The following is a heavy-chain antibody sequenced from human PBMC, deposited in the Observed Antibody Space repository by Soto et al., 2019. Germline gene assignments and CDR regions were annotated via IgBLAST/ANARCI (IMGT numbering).Heavy chain of an antibody. J-gene: IGHJ5*02. CDR3: ARVPDYYDSSGYYSFDP. CDR1: GGSISSYY. CDR2: IYYSGST. V-gene: IGHV4-59*01. D-gene: IGHD3-22*01. Sequence: PSETLSLTCTVSGGSISSYYWSWIRQPPGKGLEWIGYIYYSGSTNYSPSLKSRVTISVDTSKNQFSLKLSSVTAADTAVYYCARVPDYYDSSGYYSFDPWGQGTLVTVSS.